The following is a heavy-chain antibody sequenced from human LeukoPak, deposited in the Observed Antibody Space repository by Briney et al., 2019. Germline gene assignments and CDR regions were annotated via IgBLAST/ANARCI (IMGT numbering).Heavy chain of an antibody. J-gene: IGHJ4*02. CDR3: ARVDESLDKFDC. CDR1: GFSLTPFS. V-gene: IGHV3-21*01. D-gene: IGHD1-1*01. Sequence: GESLRLSCTASGFSLTPFSMNWVRQAPGKGLEWISSISSNSRYIYYADSLKGRFTISRDNAENSLYLDMYSLRDEDTAVYFCARVDESLDKFDCWGQGTLVTASS. CDR2: ISSNSRYI.